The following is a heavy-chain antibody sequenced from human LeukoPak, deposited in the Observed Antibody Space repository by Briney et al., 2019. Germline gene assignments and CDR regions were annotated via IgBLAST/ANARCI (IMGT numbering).Heavy chain of an antibody. V-gene: IGHV1-3*01. Sequence: ASVKVSCKTSGYTSASYTMHWPRQAPGQSLEWMGWINGDNGNTKYSEKFEGRVTITRDTSASSAYMELSSLRSEDTAVYYCARSSSGTYHYWGQGTLVTVSS. CDR1: GYTSASYT. J-gene: IGHJ4*02. CDR3: ARSSSGTYHY. CDR2: INGDNGNT. D-gene: IGHD3-10*01.